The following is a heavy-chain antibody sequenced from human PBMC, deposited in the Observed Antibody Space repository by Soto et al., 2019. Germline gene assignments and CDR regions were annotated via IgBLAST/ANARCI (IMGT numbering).Heavy chain of an antibody. V-gene: IGHV4-34*01. CDR1: GGSFGGYY. CDR2: IGNVGGT. CDR3: ARHGGYYFDY. Sequence: SETLSLTCAVSGGSFGGYYWTWIRQPPGRGLEWIGEIGNVGGTVYNPSLESGVTISADSSNNQSSLKLISVTAADTAVYYCARHGGYYFDYWGQGAPVTVSS. J-gene: IGHJ4*02. D-gene: IGHD3-16*01.